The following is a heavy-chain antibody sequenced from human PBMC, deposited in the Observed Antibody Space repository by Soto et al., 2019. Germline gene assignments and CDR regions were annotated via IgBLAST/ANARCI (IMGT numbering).Heavy chain of an antibody. CDR1: GFTFSSYD. J-gene: IGHJ5*02. CDR3: ARGGGYGYSSSWYWFDP. V-gene: IGHV3-13*01. D-gene: IGHD6-13*01. Sequence: GGSLRLSCAASGFTFSSYDMHWVRQATGKGLEWVSAIGTAGDTYYPGSVKGRFTISRENAKNSLYLQMNSLRAGDTAVYYCARGGGYGYSSSWYWFDPWGQGTLVTVSS. CDR2: IGTAGDT.